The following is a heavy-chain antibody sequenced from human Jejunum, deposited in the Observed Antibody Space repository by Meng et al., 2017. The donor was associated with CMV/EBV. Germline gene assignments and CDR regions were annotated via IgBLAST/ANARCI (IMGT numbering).Heavy chain of an antibody. CDR2: IYYSEST. D-gene: IGHD6-6*01. CDR3: ARVGSSLGSYYYAMDV. CDR1: SINSGGYF. Sequence: SINSGGYFWSWIRQHPGKGLEWIGYIYYSESTFYNPSLKSPFTISVDTSKNQFSLRLSSVTAADTAVYYCARVGSSLGSYYYAMDVWGQGTTVTVSS. V-gene: IGHV4-31*01. J-gene: IGHJ6*02.